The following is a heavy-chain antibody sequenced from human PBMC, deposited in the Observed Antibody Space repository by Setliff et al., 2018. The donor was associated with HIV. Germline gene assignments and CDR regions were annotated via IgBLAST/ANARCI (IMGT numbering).Heavy chain of an antibody. CDR1: GGSLNSGHYY. V-gene: IGHV4-31*03. CDR2: IYYTGST. J-gene: IGHJ4*02. CDR3: ARDRYAWEIDY. D-gene: IGHD1-26*01. Sequence: LSLDCSVSGGSLNSGHYYWSWIRHHPGKGLEWIGYIYYTGSTYFNPSLKSRVTLSIDTSKNQFSLKLSSVTAADTAVYYCARDRYAWEIDYWGQGTLVTVSS.